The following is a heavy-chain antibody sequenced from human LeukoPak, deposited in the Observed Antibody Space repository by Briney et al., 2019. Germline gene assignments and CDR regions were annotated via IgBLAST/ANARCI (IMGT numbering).Heavy chain of an antibody. CDR3: ARVGYSFYYFDY. J-gene: IGHJ4*02. V-gene: IGHV4-61*01. D-gene: IGHD5-18*01. CDR1: GGSVSSGSYY. CDR2: IYYSGST. Sequence: ASETLSLTCTVSGGSVSSGSYYWSWIRQPPGKGLEWIGYIYYSGSTNYNPSLKSRVTISVDTSKNQFSLKLSSVTAADTAVYYCARVGYSFYYFDYWGQGTLVTVSS.